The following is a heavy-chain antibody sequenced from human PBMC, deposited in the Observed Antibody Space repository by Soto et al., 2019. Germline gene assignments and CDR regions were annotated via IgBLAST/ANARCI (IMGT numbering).Heavy chain of an antibody. Sequence: LSQTLSLTCAISGDSVSSNSAAWSWIRQSPSRGLEWLGRTYYRSKWYNDYAVSVKSRITINPDTSKNQFSLQLTSVAPEDTAVYYCARYSSSSRVCDYWGQGTLVTVSS. V-gene: IGHV6-1*01. CDR1: GDSVSSNSAA. CDR2: TYYRSKWYN. D-gene: IGHD6-6*01. CDR3: ARYSSSSRVCDY. J-gene: IGHJ4*02.